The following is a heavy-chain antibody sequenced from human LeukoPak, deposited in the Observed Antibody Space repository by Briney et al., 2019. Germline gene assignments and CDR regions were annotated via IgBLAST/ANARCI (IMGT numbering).Heavy chain of an antibody. CDR3: AIDRAEVWSGIAVVGTRLLDY. J-gene: IGHJ4*02. CDR1: GYTFTSYG. V-gene: IGHV1-18*01. D-gene: IGHD6-19*01. CDR2: ISAYNGNT. Sequence: ASVKVSCKASGYTFTSYGISWVRQAPGQGLEWMGWISAYNGNTNYAQKLQGRVTMTTDTSTSTAYMELRSLRSDDTAVYYCAIDRAEVWSGIAVVGTRLLDYWGQGTLVTVSS.